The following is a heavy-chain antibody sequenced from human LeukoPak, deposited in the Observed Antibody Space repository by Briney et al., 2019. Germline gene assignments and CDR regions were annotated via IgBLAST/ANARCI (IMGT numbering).Heavy chain of an antibody. V-gene: IGHV4-59*01. CDR3: AMSLNWVDAFDI. D-gene: IGHD7-27*01. CDR1: GGSISSYY. J-gene: IGHJ3*02. CDR2: IYYSGST. Sequence: RSSETLSLTCTVSGGSISSYYWSWIRQPPGKGLEWIGYIYYSGSTNYNPSLKSRVTISVDTSKNQFSLKPSSVTAADTAVYYCAMSLNWVDAFDIWGQGTMVTVSS.